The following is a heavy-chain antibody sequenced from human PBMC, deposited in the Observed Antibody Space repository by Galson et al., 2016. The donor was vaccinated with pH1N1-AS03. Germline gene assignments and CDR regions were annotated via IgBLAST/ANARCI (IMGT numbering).Heavy chain of an antibody. J-gene: IGHJ3*01. V-gene: IGHV1-69*05. D-gene: IGHD1-7*01. Sequence: SVKVSCKASGGTFDNHPINWVRQAPGQGLEWMGGFIPIFGTINYAPKYQGRVTFTTDDSTTTVYMELSNLRSEDTAVYYCARNSDSLGAFDVWGQGTLLSVSS. CDR3: ARNSDSLGAFDV. CDR2: FIPIFGTI. CDR1: GGTFDNHP.